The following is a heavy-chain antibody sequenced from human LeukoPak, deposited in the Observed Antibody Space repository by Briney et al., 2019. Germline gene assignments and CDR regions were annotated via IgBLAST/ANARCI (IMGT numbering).Heavy chain of an antibody. D-gene: IGHD1-26*01. Sequence: GGSLRLSCAASGFTFSSYAMGWVRQAPGKGLEWVSAISGSGGSTYYADSVKGRFTISRDNSKNTLYLHMNSLRAEDTAVYYCAKALFFSGSYFDYWGQGTLVTVSS. CDR3: AKALFFSGSYFDY. J-gene: IGHJ4*02. CDR1: GFTFSSYA. V-gene: IGHV3-23*01. CDR2: ISGSGGST.